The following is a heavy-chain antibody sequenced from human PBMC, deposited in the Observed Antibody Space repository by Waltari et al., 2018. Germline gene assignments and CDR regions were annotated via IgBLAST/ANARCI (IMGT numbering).Heavy chain of an antibody. Sequence: EVQLVESGGGLVKPGGSLRLSCAASGFSFSTYSLNWVRQAPGEGRGWISSSSAVRSYRHYAEAVKGRFTVSRDNAKNSLSLQINSLRAEDTAVYYCASGGWGFYLGYWGQGALVTVSS. CDR3: ASGGWGFYLGY. V-gene: IGHV3-21*01. D-gene: IGHD3-16*01. CDR2: SSAVRSYR. J-gene: IGHJ4*02. CDR1: GFSFSTYS.